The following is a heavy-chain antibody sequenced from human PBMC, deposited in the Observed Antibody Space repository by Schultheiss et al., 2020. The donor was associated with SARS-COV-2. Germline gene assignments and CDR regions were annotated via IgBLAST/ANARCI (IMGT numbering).Heavy chain of an antibody. CDR1: GFTFSSYA. J-gene: IGHJ6*02. CDR2: ITSNSAYI. V-gene: IGHV3-23*01. D-gene: IGHD3-10*01. CDR3: TRPIGTVYYHYGMDV. Sequence: GESLKISCAASGFTFSSYAMSWVRQAPGKGLEWVSAITSNSAYIYYADSVKGRFTISRDNSKNTLDLQMNSLRAEDTAVYFCTRPIGTVYYHYGMDVWGQGTTVTVSS.